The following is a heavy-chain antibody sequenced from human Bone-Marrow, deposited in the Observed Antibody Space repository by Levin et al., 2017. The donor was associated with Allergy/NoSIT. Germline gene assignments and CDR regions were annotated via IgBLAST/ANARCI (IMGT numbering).Heavy chain of an antibody. CDR2: MNPDSGDT. CDR1: GYPFTSYD. CDR3: ARVWGSVDY. V-gene: IGHV1-8*01. D-gene: IGHD3-16*01. J-gene: IGHJ4*02. Sequence: GESLKISCKASGYPFTSYDINWVRQATGQGLEWMGWMNPDSGDTGYAQKFQGRVTMTRNAAISTAYMELNSLRSEDTAVYYCARVWGSVDYWGQGTLVTVSS.